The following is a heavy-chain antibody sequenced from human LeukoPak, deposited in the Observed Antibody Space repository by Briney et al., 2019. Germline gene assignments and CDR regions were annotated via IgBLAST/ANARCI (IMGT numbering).Heavy chain of an antibody. CDR1: GFTFSNAW. J-gene: IGHJ3*02. Sequence: GGSLRLSCAASGFTFSNAWMSWVRQAPGKGLEWVGRIKSKTDGGTTDYAAPVKGRFTISRDDSKNTLYLQMNSLKTEDTAVYYCTTGSTGSDDAFDIWGQGTMVTVSS. V-gene: IGHV3-15*01. D-gene: IGHD1-14*01. CDR3: TTGSTGSDDAFDI. CDR2: IKSKTDGGTT.